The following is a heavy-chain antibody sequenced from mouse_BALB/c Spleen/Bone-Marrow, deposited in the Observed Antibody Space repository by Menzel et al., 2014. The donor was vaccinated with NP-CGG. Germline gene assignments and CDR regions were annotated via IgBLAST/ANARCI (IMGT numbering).Heavy chain of an antibody. D-gene: IGHD1-2*01. CDR3: AREGYGENYYAMDY. CDR1: GFLLTGYG. CDR2: IWGDGST. Sequence: QVQLKESGPGLVAPSQSLSITCTVSGFLLTGYGVNWVRQPPGKGLEWLGMIWGDGSTDYNSALKSRLSISKDNSKSQVFLKMNSLQTDDTARYYCAREGYGENYYAMDYWGQGTSVTVSS. V-gene: IGHV2-6-7*01. J-gene: IGHJ4*01.